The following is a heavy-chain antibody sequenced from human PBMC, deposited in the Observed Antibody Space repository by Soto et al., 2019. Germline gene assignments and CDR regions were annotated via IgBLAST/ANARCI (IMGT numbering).Heavy chain of an antibody. J-gene: IGHJ4*02. Sequence: GGSLRLSCAASGFTFSNAWMNWVRQAPGKGLEWVGRIKSKTDGGTTDYAAPVKGRFTISRDDSKNTLYLQMNSLKTEDTAVYYCTTDLIVGATVIDYWGQGTLVTVSS. CDR3: TTDLIVGATVIDY. CDR2: IKSKTDGGTT. CDR1: GFTFSNAW. D-gene: IGHD1-26*01. V-gene: IGHV3-15*07.